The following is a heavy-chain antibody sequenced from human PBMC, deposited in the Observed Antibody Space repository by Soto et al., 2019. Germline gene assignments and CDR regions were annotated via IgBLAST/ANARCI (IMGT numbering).Heavy chain of an antibody. D-gene: IGHD3-9*01. CDR3: ARDSPYYDILTGYSIHAFDI. CDR1: GGSISSYY. V-gene: IGHV4-59*01. Sequence: SETLSLTCTVSGGSISSYYWSWIRQPPGKGLEWIGYIYYSGSINYNPSLKSRVTISVDTSKNQFSLKLSSVTAADTAVYYCARDSPYYDILTGYSIHAFDIWGQGTMVTVSS. J-gene: IGHJ3*02. CDR2: IYYSGSI.